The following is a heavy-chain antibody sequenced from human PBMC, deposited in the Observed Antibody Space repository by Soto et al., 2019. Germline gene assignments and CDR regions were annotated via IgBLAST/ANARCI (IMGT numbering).Heavy chain of an antibody. CDR2: ISYDGSNK. J-gene: IGHJ4*02. Sequence: GGSLRLSCAASGFTFSSYAMHWVRQAPGKGLEWVAVISYDGSNKYYADSVKGRFTISRDNSKNTLYLQMNSLRAEDTAVYYCARAKHLMYSSPQNYFDYWGQGTLVTVSS. V-gene: IGHV3-30-3*01. CDR3: ARAKHLMYSSPQNYFDY. D-gene: IGHD6-13*01. CDR1: GFTFSSYA.